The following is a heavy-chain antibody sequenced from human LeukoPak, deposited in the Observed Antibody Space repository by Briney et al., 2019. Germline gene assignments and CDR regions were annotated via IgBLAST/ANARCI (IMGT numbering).Heavy chain of an antibody. CDR3: SKGPFSHYDILTGYPQYFDS. J-gene: IGHJ4*02. CDR2: ISYDGSNK. D-gene: IGHD3-9*01. Sequence: GRTLRLSCAASGFTFRSYAMHWVRQAPGKGLEGVALISYDGSNKYYADAVRRRFTICRGNSENSLHRQKKSLRAEDSAVYSCSKGPFSHYDILTGYPQYFDSWGQGTLVTVSS. CDR1: GFTFRSYA. V-gene: IGHV3-30*04.